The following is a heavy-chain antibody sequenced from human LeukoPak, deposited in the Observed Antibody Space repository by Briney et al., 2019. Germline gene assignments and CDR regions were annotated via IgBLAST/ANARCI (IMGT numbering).Heavy chain of an antibody. V-gene: IGHV3-23*01. CDR3: ARDRPFGGVIDGMDV. CDR2: ISGSGGST. CDR1: GFTFSSYA. J-gene: IGHJ6*02. Sequence: GSLRLSCAASGFTFSSYAMSWVRQAPGKGLEWVSAISGSGGSTHYADSVKGRFTISRDNSKNTLYLQMNSLRAEDTAVYYCARDRPFGGVIDGMDVWGQGTTVTVSS. D-gene: IGHD3-16*02.